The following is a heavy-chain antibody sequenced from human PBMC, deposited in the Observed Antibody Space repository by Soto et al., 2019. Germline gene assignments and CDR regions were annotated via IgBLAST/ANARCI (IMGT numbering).Heavy chain of an antibody. J-gene: IGHJ3*02. CDR3: ARGRGRTYDAFEI. CDR1: SGSIGTYF. V-gene: IGHV4-59*01. Sequence: QVQLRESGPGLVKPSETLSLTCTVSSGSIGTYFWSWIRQPPGKGLEWIGYIYYSGTTNYNPSLKSRVTIFLDTSKNQFSLRLSSVTAADTAVYYCARGRGRTYDAFEIWGQGTLVTVSS. CDR2: IYYSGTT. D-gene: IGHD1-26*01.